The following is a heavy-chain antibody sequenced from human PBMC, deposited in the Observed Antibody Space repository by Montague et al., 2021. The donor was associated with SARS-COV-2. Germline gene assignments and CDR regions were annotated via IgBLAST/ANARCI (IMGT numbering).Heavy chain of an antibody. D-gene: IGHD1-26*01. V-gene: IGHV4-39*07. J-gene: IGHJ4*01. CDR3: AGSLSGNQERGDY. CDR2: VADSGXT. Sequence: SETLSLTCSVSGGSVSSSSYYWGWIRQPPGKGLEWIGTVADSGXTSYXXXXKRRVTISVDTPKNQFSLKLSSVTAADTAVYYCAGSLSGNQERGDYWGHGTLVTDSS. CDR1: GGSVSSSSYY.